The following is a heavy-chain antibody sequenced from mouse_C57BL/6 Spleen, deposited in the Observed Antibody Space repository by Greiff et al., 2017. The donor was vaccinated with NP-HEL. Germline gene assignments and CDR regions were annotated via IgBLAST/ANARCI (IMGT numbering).Heavy chain of an antibody. CDR2: IYPGDGDT. CDR1: GYAFSSYW. J-gene: IGHJ2*01. V-gene: IGHV1-80*01. D-gene: IGHD2-1*01. Sequence: QVQLQQSGAELVKPGASVKIPCKASGYAFSSYWMNWVKQRPGKGLEWIGQIYPGDGDTNYNGKFKGKATLTADKSSSTAYMQLSSLTSEDSAVYFCAREGYGNVFDYWGQGTTLTVSS. CDR3: AREGYGNVFDY.